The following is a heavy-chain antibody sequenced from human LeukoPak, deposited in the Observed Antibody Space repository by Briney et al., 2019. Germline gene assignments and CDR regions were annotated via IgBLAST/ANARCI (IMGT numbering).Heavy chain of an antibody. V-gene: IGHV3-49*03. CDR3: GGDSSGWYYFDY. D-gene: IGHD6-19*01. CDR1: GFTLGDYA. CDR2: IRSKAYGGTT. J-gene: IGHJ4*02. Sequence: GGSLRLSCTASGFTLGDYAMSWFRQAPGKGLEWVGFIRSKAYGGTTEYAASVKGRFTISRDDSKSIAYLQMNSLKTEDTAVYYCGGDSSGWYYFDYWGQGTLVTVSS.